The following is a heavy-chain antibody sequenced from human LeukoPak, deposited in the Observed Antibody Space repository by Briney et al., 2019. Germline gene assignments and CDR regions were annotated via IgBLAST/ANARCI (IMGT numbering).Heavy chain of an antibody. D-gene: IGHD3-10*01. Sequence: PGGSLRLSCAASGFTFSSYGMHWVRQAPGKGLEWVAVIWYDGSNKYYADSVKGRFTISRDNSKNTLYLQMNSLRAEDTAVYYCASTIAANYYGSGSLYYYYYGMDVWGKGTMVTVSS. CDR1: GFTFSSYG. CDR3: ASTIAANYYGSGSLYYYYYGMDV. CDR2: IWYDGSNK. V-gene: IGHV3-33*01. J-gene: IGHJ6*04.